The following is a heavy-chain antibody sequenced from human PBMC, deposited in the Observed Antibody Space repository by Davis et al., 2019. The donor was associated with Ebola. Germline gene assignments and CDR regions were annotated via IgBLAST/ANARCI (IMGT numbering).Heavy chain of an antibody. CDR1: GFTFSSYE. D-gene: IGHD3-16*02. Sequence: GESPKISCAASGFTFSSYEMNWVRQAPGKGLEWISYISSSGSTIYYADSVKGRFTISRDNAKNSLYLQMNSLRAEETAVYYCARGDRDDYVWGSYRRYFDYWGQGTLVTVSS. J-gene: IGHJ4*02. CDR3: ARGDRDDYVWGSYRRYFDY. V-gene: IGHV3-48*03. CDR2: ISSSGSTI.